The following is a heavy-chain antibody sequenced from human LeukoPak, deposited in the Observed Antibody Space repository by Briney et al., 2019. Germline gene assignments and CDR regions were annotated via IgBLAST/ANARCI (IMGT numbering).Heavy chain of an antibody. Sequence: PGGSLRLSCAASGFTFSSYAMSWVRQAPGKGLEWVSAISGSGANTYYADSVKGRFTISRDNSKNTLYLQMSSLRAEDTAVYYCAKDRLGYCSGALSSTNVLFDYWGQGTLVTVSS. CDR1: GFTFSSYA. CDR3: AKDRLGYCSGALSSTNVLFDY. J-gene: IGHJ4*02. CDR2: ISGSGANT. D-gene: IGHD2-15*01. V-gene: IGHV3-23*01.